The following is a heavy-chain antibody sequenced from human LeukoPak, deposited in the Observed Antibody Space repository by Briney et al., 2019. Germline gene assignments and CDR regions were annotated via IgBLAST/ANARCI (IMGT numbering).Heavy chain of an antibody. D-gene: IGHD2-21*02. CDR1: GGSISSSSYY. CDR2: IYYSGST. CDR3: ARHAYCGGDCYSGKLHAFDI. J-gene: IGHJ3*02. V-gene: IGHV4-39*01. Sequence: SETLSLTCTVSGGSISSSSYYWGWIRQPPGKGLEWIGSIYYSGSTYYNPSLKSRVTISVDTSKNQFSLKLSSVTAADTAVYYCARHAYCGGDCYSGKLHAFDIWGQGTMVTVSS.